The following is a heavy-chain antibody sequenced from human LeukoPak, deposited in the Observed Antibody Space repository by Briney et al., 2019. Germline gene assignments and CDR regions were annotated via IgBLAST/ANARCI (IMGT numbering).Heavy chain of an antibody. J-gene: IGHJ4*02. CDR2: IYSGGST. Sequence: PGGSLRLSCAASGFTVSRNYMSWVRQPPGKGLEWVSDIYSGGSTYYADSVKGRFIISRDSSKNTLYLQMNSLRAEDTAVYYCARESPYDSGGSEDDYRGQGTLVTVSS. CDR3: ARESPYDSGGSEDDY. V-gene: IGHV3-53*01. D-gene: IGHD1-26*01. CDR1: GFTVSRNY.